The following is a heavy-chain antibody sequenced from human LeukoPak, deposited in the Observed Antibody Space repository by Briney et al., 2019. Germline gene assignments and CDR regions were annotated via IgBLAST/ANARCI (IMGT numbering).Heavy chain of an antibody. CDR1: GGSISSSSYY. CDR2: IYYSGST. Sequence: SETLSLTCTVSGGSISSSSYYWSWIRQPPGKGLEWIGYIYYSGSTNYNPSLKSRVTISVDTSKNQFSLKLSSVTAADTAVYYCARDRSPDFRDGYNFDAFDIWGQGTMVTVSS. J-gene: IGHJ3*02. D-gene: IGHD5-24*01. V-gene: IGHV4-61*01. CDR3: ARDRSPDFRDGYNFDAFDI.